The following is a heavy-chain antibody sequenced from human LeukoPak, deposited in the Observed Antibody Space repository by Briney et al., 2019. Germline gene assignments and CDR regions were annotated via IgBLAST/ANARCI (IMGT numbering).Heavy chain of an antibody. D-gene: IGHD4-17*01. CDR1: GYTFTGYY. V-gene: IGHV1-2*02. CDR2: INPNSGGT. Sequence: SVKLSCKASGYTFTGYYMHWVRQAPGQGLEWMGWINPNSGGTNYAQKFQGRVTMTGDTSISTAYMELSRLRSDDTAVYYCARGHPHDYGDYGRDYWGQGTLATVSS. CDR3: ARGHPHDYGDYGRDY. J-gene: IGHJ4*02.